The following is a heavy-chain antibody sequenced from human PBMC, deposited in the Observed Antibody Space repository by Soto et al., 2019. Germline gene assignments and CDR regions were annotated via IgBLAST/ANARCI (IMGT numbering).Heavy chain of an antibody. D-gene: IGHD5-18*01. CDR1: GGSINSGGYC. Sequence: QVQLQESGPGLVKPSQTLSLTCTVSGGSINSGGYCWSWIRQHPGKGLDWIGCISYGGSTSYNPSLKRRVTISVDTSKNQFSLKLTSVPAADTAVYYCSRGILVWGQGALITVSS. CDR3: SRGILV. CDR2: ISYGGST. V-gene: IGHV4-31*03. J-gene: IGHJ4*02.